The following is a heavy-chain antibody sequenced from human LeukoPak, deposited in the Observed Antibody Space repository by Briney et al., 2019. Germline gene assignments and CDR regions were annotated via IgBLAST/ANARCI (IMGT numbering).Heavy chain of an antibody. CDR3: ARGGCSGGSCPLDF. CDR2: IRYDGSNK. CDR1: GFTFSSYG. D-gene: IGHD2-15*01. J-gene: IGHJ4*02. V-gene: IGHV3-30*02. Sequence: GGSLRLSCAASGFTFSSYGMHWVRQAPGKGLEGVAFIRYDGSNKYYADSVKGRFTISRDNAKNSLYLQMYSLRAEDTAVDYCARGGCSGGSCPLDFWGQGTLVTVSS.